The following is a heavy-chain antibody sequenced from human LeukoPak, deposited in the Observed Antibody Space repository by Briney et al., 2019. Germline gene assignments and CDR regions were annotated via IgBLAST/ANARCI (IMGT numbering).Heavy chain of an antibody. J-gene: IGHJ4*02. V-gene: IGHV1-69*04. CDR3: ARGGVGGAIDY. CDR1: GGTFSSYA. Sequence: ASVKVSCKASGGTFSSYAISWVRQAPGQGLKWMGRIIPILGIANYAQKFQGRVTITADKSTSTAYMELSSLRSEDTAVYYCARGGVGGAIDYWGQGTLVTVSS. CDR2: IIPILGIA. D-gene: IGHD3-3*01.